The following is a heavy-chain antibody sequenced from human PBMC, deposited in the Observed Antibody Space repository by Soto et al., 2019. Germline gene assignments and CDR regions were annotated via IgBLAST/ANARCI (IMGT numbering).Heavy chain of an antibody. V-gene: IGHV1-69*12. D-gene: IGHD1-1*01. J-gene: IGHJ6*02. CDR3: AKGAVAGTPTSYYYYGMDV. CDR1: GGTFRTYA. CDR2: IIPIFGTV. Sequence: QVQLLQSGAEVKKPGSSVRVSCEASGGTFRTYAISWVRQAPEQGLEWMGEIIPIFGTVNYAQKFQGRVTITAGESTTTVSSDLRSLRSEDTAVYYCAKGAVAGTPTSYYYYGMDVWGQGTTVTVSS.